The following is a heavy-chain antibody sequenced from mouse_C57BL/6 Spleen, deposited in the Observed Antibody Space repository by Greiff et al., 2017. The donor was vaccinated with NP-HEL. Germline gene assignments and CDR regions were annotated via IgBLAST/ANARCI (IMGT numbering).Heavy chain of an antibody. D-gene: IGHD1-1*01. Sequence: QVQLQQPGAELVKPGASVKMSCKASGYTFTRYWVTWVKQRPGQGLEWIGDIYPGSGSTNYNEKFKSKATLTVDTSSSTAYMQLSSLTSEDSAVYYCARDGSSFYYFDYWGQGTTLTVSS. CDR2: IYPGSGST. V-gene: IGHV1-55*01. CDR3: ARDGSSFYYFDY. J-gene: IGHJ2*01. CDR1: GYTFTRYW.